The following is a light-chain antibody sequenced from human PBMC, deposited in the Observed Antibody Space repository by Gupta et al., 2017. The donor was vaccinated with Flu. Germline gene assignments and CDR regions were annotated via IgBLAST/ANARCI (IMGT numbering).Light chain of an antibody. CDR2: AAS. CDR1: QSISVY. V-gene: IGKV1-39*01. J-gene: IGKJ1*01. Sequence: IEMTQSPSSLSASVGDRVTITCRASQSISVYLNWYQQKPGKAPELLIYAASSLESGVPSRFAGSGSGTFFTLTISSMQPEDFATYHCQQSYTTPRTFGQGTKVEIK. CDR3: QQSYTTPRT.